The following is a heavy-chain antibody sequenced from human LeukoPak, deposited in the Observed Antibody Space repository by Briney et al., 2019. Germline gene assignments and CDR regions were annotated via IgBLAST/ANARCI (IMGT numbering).Heavy chain of an antibody. D-gene: IGHD2-2*01. Sequence: WVRQAPGKGPEWIGSIYYSGSTFYNPSLQSRATISVDTAKNQLSLRLTSVTAADTAVYYCARGVIPAAINYMDVWGKGTTVTVSS. CDR3: ARGVIPAAINYMDV. CDR2: IYYSGST. V-gene: IGHV4-39*07. J-gene: IGHJ6*03.